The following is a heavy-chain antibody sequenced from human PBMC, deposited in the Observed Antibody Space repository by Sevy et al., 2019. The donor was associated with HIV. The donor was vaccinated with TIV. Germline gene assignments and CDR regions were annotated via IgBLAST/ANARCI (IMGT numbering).Heavy chain of an antibody. Sequence: GVSLRLSCAASGFNFDTFWMGWVRQAPGRGLEWVASIDPRGKERDHLDSLKGRFTISRDNAKNSLYLEMHSLKAEDTALYYCVRVLWDVLVVPAATPSPWLDSWGQGTLVTVSS. CDR1: GFNFDTFW. CDR3: VRVLWDVLVVPAATPSPWLDS. V-gene: IGHV3-7*01. CDR2: IDPRGKER. J-gene: IGHJ5*01. D-gene: IGHD3-16*02.